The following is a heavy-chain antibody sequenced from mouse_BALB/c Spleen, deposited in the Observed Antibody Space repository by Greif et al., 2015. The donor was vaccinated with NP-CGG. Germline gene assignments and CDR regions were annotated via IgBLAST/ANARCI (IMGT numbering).Heavy chain of an antibody. V-gene: IGHV1-14*01. CDR2: INPYNDGT. CDR3: AGITTVVDYYAMDY. CDR1: GYTFTSYV. Sequence: EVQLQQSGPEMVKPGASVKKSCKASGYTFTSYVMHWVKQKPGQGLEWIGYINPYNDGTKYDEKFKGRATLTSDKSSSTAYMELSSLTSEDSAVYYCAGITTVVDYYAMDYWGQGTSVTVSS. J-gene: IGHJ4*01. D-gene: IGHD1-1*01.